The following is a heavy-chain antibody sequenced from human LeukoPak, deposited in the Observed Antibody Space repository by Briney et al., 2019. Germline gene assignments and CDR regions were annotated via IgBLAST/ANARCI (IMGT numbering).Heavy chain of an antibody. CDR1: GFTFSHYG. CDR3: NRWHISGVSYSNV. Sequence: GGSLTLSCSASGFTFSHYGINWVRQARGKGLDGVGFIRSKSSGGTEYGPSVKGKVILSRDESKSIGYLEMDSLKTEDTAVYYCNRWHISGVSYSNVWGPGTLVTVSS. J-gene: IGHJ4*02. D-gene: IGHD3-22*01. V-gene: IGHV3-49*04. CDR2: IRSKSSGGT.